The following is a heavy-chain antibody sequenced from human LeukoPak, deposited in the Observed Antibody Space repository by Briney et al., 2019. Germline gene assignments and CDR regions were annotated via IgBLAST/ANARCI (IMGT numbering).Heavy chain of an antibody. D-gene: IGHD4-17*01. CDR2: INHSGST. CDR1: GGSFSGYY. CDR3: ARGATVPTRFGGPAYYYYGMDV. V-gene: IGHV4-34*01. J-gene: IGHJ6*02. Sequence: SETLSLTCAVYGGSFSGYYWSWIRQPPGKGLEWIGEINHSGSTNYNPSLKSRVTISVDTSKNQFSLKLSSVTAADTAVYYCARGATVPTRFGGPAYYYYGMDVWGQGTTVTVCS.